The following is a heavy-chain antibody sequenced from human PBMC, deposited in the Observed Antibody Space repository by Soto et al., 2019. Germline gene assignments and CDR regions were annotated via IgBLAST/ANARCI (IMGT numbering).Heavy chain of an antibody. V-gene: IGHV4-31*03. CDR3: ARRWHSHPTYSNYWYFDL. D-gene: IGHD4-4*01. CDR1: GGSISSGGYY. Sequence: SETLSLTCTVSGGSISSGGYYWSWIRQHPGKGLEWIGYIYYSGSTYYNPSLKSRVTISVDTSKNQFSLKLSSVTAADTAVYYCARRWHSHPTYSNYWYFDLWGRGTLVTVSS. CDR2: IYYSGST. J-gene: IGHJ2*01.